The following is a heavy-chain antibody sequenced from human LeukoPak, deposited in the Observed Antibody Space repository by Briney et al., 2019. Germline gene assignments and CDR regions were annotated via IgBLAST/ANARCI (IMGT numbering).Heavy chain of an antibody. V-gene: IGHV4-4*02. Sequence: SETLSLTCGVSGGSVTSTNWWSWVRQPPGQGLEWIGEVSLSGLTNYNPSLSSRVIMALDTSKNHLSLHLTSVTAADTAVYYCSRENGAFSPFGYWGQGYLVTVLS. D-gene: IGHD2-8*01. CDR1: GGSVTSTNW. CDR2: VSLSGLT. J-gene: IGHJ4*02. CDR3: SRENGAFSPFGY.